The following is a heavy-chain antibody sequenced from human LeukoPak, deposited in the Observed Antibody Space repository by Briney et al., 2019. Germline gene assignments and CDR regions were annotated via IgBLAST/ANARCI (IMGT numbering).Heavy chain of an antibody. D-gene: IGHD3-22*01. J-gene: IGHJ4*02. CDR1: GYTFTGYY. V-gene: IGHV1-18*04. Sequence: ASVKVSCKASGYTFTGYYMHWVRQAPGQGLEWMGWISAYNGNTNYAQKLQGRVTMTTDTSTSTAYMELRSLRSDDTAVYYCAREGLYSSGYQAGGYWGQGTLVTVSS. CDR3: AREGLYSSGYQAGGY. CDR2: ISAYNGNT.